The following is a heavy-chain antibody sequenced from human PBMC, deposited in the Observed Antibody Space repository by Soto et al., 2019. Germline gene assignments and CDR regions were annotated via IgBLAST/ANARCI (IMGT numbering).Heavy chain of an antibody. Sequence: HPGGSLRLSCAASGFTFSSYAMSWVRQAPGKGLEWVSAISGSGGSTYYADSVKGRFTISRDNSKNTLYLQMNSLRAEDTAVYYCARDYDFWSGYYLFWGQGTTVTVSS. D-gene: IGHD3-3*01. J-gene: IGHJ6*02. CDR2: ISGSGGST. CDR1: GFTFSSYA. V-gene: IGHV3-23*01. CDR3: ARDYDFWSGYYLF.